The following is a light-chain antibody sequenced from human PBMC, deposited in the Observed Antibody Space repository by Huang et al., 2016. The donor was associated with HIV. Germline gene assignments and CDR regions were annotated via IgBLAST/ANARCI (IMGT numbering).Light chain of an antibody. Sequence: EVVLTQSPATLSLSPGDRATLSCRAGEGVGNSLAWYQQRPGQAPRLLIYDASNRATGITGRFGGSGAGTDFTITISSLEPEDIAVYYCQQRSKDFGGGTKVEIK. J-gene: IGKJ4*01. V-gene: IGKV3-11*01. CDR3: QQRSKD. CDR2: DAS. CDR1: EGVGNS.